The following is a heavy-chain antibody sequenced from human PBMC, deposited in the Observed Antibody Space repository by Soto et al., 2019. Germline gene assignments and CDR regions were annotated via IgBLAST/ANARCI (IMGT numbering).Heavy chain of an antibody. V-gene: IGHV4-39*07. J-gene: IGHJ5*02. CDR1: GGSISSSSYY. CDR3: ARTEGYGSGSYYNVGWFDP. D-gene: IGHD3-10*01. CDR2: IYYSGST. Sequence: SETLSLTCTVSGGSISSSSYYWGWIRQPPGKGLEWIGSIYYSGSTYYNPSLKSRVTISVDTSKNQFSLKLSSVTAADTAVYYCARTEGYGSGSYYNVGWFDPWGQGTLVTVSS.